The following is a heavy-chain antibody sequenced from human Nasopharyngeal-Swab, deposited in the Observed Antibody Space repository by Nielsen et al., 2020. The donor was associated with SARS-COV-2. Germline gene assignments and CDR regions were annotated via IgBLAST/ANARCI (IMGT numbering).Heavy chain of an antibody. CDR2: IIPSLGIT. J-gene: IGHJ3*02. CDR3: ARGQGSWTRNAFDI. D-gene: IGHD3/OR15-3a*01. Sequence: SVKVSCKASGGTFSSYVVSWVRQAPGQGLEWMGGIIPSLGITNYAQKFQGRVTISADKSTSVAYMELSSLRSDDTAVYYCARGQGSWTRNAFDIWGQGTMVTVSS. V-gene: IGHV1-69*10. CDR1: GGTFSSYV.